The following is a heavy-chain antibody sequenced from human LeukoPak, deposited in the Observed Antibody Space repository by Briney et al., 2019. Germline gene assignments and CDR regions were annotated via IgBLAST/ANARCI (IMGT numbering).Heavy chain of an antibody. V-gene: IGHV3-33*01. CDR3: ARDRRISSGSFDY. Sequence: GGSLRLSCAASGFTFSSYGMHWVRQAPGKGLEWVAVIWYDGSNKYYADSVKGRFTISRDNSKNTLYLQMNSLRAEDTAVYYCARDRRISSGSFDYWGQGTLVTVPS. CDR1: GFTFSSYG. D-gene: IGHD6-19*01. J-gene: IGHJ4*02. CDR2: IWYDGSNK.